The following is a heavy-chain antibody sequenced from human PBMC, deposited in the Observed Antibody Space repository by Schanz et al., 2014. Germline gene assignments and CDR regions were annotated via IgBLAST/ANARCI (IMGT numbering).Heavy chain of an antibody. D-gene: IGHD6-6*01. Sequence: EVQLLESGGGLVQPGGSLRLSCAASGFTFSSYAMSWVRQAPGKGLEWVSAISGSGGDTYYADSVKGRFTISRDNSKNTLYLQMNSPGAEDTAVYYCAKGQLGSYYFGYWGQGTLVTVSS. CDR3: AKGQLGSYYFGY. V-gene: IGHV3-23*01. CDR2: ISGSGGDT. J-gene: IGHJ4*02. CDR1: GFTFSSYA.